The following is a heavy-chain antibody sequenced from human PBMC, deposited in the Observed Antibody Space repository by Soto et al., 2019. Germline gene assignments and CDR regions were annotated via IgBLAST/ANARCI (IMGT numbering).Heavy chain of an antibody. CDR2: MNPNSGNT. CDR3: GRGSRYCSSTSCYTFDY. D-gene: IGHD2-2*02. CDR1: GYTFTSYD. J-gene: IGHJ4*02. V-gene: IGHV1-8*01. Sequence: QVQLVQSGAEVKKPGASVKVSCKASGYTFTSYDINWVRQATGQGLEWMGWMNPNSGNTGYAQKFQGRVTMTRNTSISTAYMELSSLRSEDTAVYYCGRGSRYCSSTSCYTFDYWGQGTLVTVSS.